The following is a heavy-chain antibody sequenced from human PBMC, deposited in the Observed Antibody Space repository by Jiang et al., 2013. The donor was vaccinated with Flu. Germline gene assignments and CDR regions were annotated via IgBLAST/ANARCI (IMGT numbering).Heavy chain of an antibody. CDR3: ARDSQYLSETGNPYS. Sequence: PGLVKPSETLSLTCAVSGYSISSGYYWGWIRQPPGKGLEWIGSIYHSGSTYYNPSLKSRVTISVDTSKNQFSLRLSSVTAADTAVYYCARDSQYLSETGNPYSWGQGTLVTVSS. CDR2: IYHSGST. CDR1: GYSISSGYY. V-gene: IGHV4-38-2*02. J-gene: IGHJ5*02. D-gene: IGHD7-27*01.